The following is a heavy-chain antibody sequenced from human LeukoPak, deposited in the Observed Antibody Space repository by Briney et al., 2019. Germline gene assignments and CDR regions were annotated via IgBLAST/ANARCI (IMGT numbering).Heavy chain of an antibody. D-gene: IGHD2-15*01. V-gene: IGHV1-2*02. CDR2: INPNSGGT. CDR3: ALDCSGGSCYFSH. CDR1: GYTFTGYY. J-gene: IGHJ4*02. Sequence: SVKVSCKASGYTFTGYYMHWVRQAPGQGLEWMGWINPNSGGTNYAQKFQGRVTMTRDTSISTAYMELSRLRSDDTAVYYCALDCSGGSCYFSHWGQGTLVTVSS.